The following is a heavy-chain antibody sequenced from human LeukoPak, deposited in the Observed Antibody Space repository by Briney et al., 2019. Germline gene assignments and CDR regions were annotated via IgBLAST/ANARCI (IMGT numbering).Heavy chain of an antibody. Sequence: GGSLRLSCAASGFTFSSYAMSWVRQAPGKGLEWVSAISGSGGSTYYADSVKGRFTISRDNSKNTLYLQMNSLRAEDTAVYYCAKDPRVEAGTPLPDNWFDPWGQGTLVTVSS. CDR1: GFTFSSYA. J-gene: IGHJ5*02. CDR3: AKDPRVEAGTPLPDNWFDP. CDR2: ISGSGGST. D-gene: IGHD2-15*01. V-gene: IGHV3-23*01.